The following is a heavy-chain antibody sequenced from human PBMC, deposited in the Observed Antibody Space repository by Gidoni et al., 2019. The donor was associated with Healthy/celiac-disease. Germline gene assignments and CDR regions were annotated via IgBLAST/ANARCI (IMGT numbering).Heavy chain of an antibody. CDR2: ISWNSGSI. D-gene: IGHD3-3*01. J-gene: IGHJ3*02. Sequence: EVQLVESGGGLVQPGLSLRLSYAASGFTFVDYAMHWVRQAPGKGLEWVSGISWNSGSIGYADSVKGRFTISRDNAKNSLYLQMNSLRAEDTALYYCAKAVFFGVSVDAFDIWGQGTMVTVSS. V-gene: IGHV3-9*01. CDR3: AKAVFFGVSVDAFDI. CDR1: GFTFVDYA.